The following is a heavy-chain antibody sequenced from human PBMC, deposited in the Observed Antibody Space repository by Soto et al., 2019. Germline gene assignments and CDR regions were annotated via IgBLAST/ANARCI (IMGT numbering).Heavy chain of an antibody. D-gene: IGHD1-26*01. CDR1: GFIFSSTG. CDR2: ITGSGGGT. J-gene: IGHJ4*02. Sequence: GGSLRLSCVASGFIFSSTGMIWVRQAPGRGLEWVSAITGSGGGTYYADSVKGRFTVSRDNSKNTLYLQMNSLRAEDTAVYSCAKLREGATDYWGQGTLVTVSS. V-gene: IGHV3-23*01. CDR3: AKLREGATDY.